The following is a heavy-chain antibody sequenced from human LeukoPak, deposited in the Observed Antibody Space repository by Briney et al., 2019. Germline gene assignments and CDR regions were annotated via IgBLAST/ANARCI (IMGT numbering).Heavy chain of an antibody. Sequence: GGSLRLSCVASELTFSSYSMNWVRQAPGKGLEWVSYISSSSSTIYYADSVKGRFTISRDNAKNSLYLQMNSLRAEDTDVYYCARLSSHYGDYKVDPWGQGTLVTVSS. V-gene: IGHV3-48*01. CDR1: ELTFSSYS. J-gene: IGHJ5*02. CDR3: ARLSSHYGDYKVDP. D-gene: IGHD4-17*01. CDR2: ISSSSSTI.